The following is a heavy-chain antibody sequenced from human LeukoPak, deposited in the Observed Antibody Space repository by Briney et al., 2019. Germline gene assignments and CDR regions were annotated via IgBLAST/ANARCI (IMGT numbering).Heavy chain of an antibody. Sequence: SETLSLTCTVSGYSISSGYYWSWIRQPAGKGLEWIGRIYTSGSTNYNPSLKSRVTMSVDTSKNQFSLKLSSVTAADTAVYYCARVPFRGVIRGTFDPWGQGTLVTVSS. CDR2: IYTSGST. V-gene: IGHV4-4*07. CDR3: ARVPFRGVIRGTFDP. J-gene: IGHJ5*02. D-gene: IGHD3-10*01. CDR1: GYSISSGYY.